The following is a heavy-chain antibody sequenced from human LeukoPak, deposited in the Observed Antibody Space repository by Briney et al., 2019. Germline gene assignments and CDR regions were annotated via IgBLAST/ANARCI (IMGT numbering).Heavy chain of an antibody. Sequence: PGGSLRLSCAASGFTFSSYSMNWVRQAPGKGLEWVSSISSSSSYIYYADSVKGRFTISRDNAKNSLYLQMNSLGAEDTAVYYCARDHGDYATDAFDIWGQGTMVTVSS. J-gene: IGHJ3*02. CDR3: ARDHGDYATDAFDI. D-gene: IGHD4-17*01. V-gene: IGHV3-21*01. CDR1: GFTFSSYS. CDR2: ISSSSSYI.